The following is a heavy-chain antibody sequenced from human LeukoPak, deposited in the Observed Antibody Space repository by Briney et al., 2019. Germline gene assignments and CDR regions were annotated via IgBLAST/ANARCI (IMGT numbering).Heavy chain of an antibody. J-gene: IGHJ4*02. CDR1: GFTFSTYW. Sequence: PRGSLRLSCAASGFTFSTYWMTWVRQAPGKGLEWVANINQGGSESYYVDSVKGRFTISRDNAESSLYLQLSSLGAEDTAVYYCARGRDSSSSYPGYWGQGTLVTVSS. D-gene: IGHD6-6*01. V-gene: IGHV3-7*04. CDR2: INQGGSES. CDR3: ARGRDSSSSYPGY.